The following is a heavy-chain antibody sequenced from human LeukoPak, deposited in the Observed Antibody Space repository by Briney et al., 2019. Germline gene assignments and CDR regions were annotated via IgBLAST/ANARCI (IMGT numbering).Heavy chain of an antibody. D-gene: IGHD3-10*01. CDR1: GGSISSYY. Sequence: SETLSLTCTVSGGSISSYYWSWIRQPPGKGLEWIGYIYYSGSTNYNPSLKSRVTTSVDTSKNQFSLKLSSVTAADTAVYYCATGRSGSPYYFDYWGQGTLVTVSS. CDR3: ATGRSGSPYYFDY. CDR2: IYYSGST. V-gene: IGHV4-59*08. J-gene: IGHJ4*02.